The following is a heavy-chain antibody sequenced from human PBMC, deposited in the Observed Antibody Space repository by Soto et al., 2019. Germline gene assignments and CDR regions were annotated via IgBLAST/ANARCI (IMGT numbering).Heavy chain of an antibody. CDR3: AKQQGPGTPYYYAMDV. CDR1: GFTFRSYA. V-gene: IGHV3-23*01. J-gene: IGHJ6*02. Sequence: XXSLRLSFAASGFTFRSYAMRWVLQAPGKGLEWVSTLSGSGGSTYYAASVKGRFGISRDNSKNIVYLQMNSLGAEHTAVYFCAKQQGPGTPYYYAMDVWGQGTAVTVSS. CDR2: LSGSGGST. D-gene: IGHD1-1*01.